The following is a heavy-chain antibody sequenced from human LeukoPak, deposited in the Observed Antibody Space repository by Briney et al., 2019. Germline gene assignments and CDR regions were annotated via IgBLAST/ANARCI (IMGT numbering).Heavy chain of an antibody. CDR3: ARSSQVLRFLEWPGPFDY. V-gene: IGHV3-53*01. CDR1: GFTVSSNY. Sequence: GGSLRLSCAASGFTVSSNYMSWVRQAPGKGLEWVSVIYSGGSTYYADSVKGRFTISRDNSKNTLYLQMNSLRAEDTAVYYCARSSQVLRFLEWPGPFDYWGQGTLVTVSS. J-gene: IGHJ4*02. CDR2: IYSGGST. D-gene: IGHD3-3*01.